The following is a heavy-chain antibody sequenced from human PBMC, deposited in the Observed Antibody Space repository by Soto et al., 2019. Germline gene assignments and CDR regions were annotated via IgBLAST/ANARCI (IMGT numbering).Heavy chain of an antibody. CDR1: GFTFSDYG. D-gene: IGHD1-26*01. Sequence: QVQLVESGGGVVQPGRSLRLSCAASGFTFSDYGMHWVRQAPGKGLEWVAVIWYDGSNKYYADSVKGRFTISRDNSKSRLFLQMNSLRAEDTAVYSCASLQYSRSYSAFDMCGQGTMVTVSS. CDR3: ASLQYSRSYSAFDM. J-gene: IGHJ3*02. CDR2: IWYDGSNK. V-gene: IGHV3-33*01.